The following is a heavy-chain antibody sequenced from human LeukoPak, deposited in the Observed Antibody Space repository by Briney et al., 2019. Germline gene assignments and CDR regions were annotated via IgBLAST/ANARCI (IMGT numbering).Heavy chain of an antibody. CDR3: ARGTGYYGMDV. V-gene: IGHV4-59*01. CDR2: IYYSGST. Sequence: SETLSLTCTVSGGSISSYYWSWIRQPPGKGLEWIGYIYYSGSTNYNPSLKSRVTISVDTSKNQFSLKLHSVTAADTAVYYCARGTGYYGMDVWGQGTTVTVSS. D-gene: IGHD1-14*01. CDR1: GGSISSYY. J-gene: IGHJ6*02.